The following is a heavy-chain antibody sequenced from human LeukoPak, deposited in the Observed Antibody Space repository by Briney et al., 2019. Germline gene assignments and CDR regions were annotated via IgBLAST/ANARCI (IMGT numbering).Heavy chain of an antibody. Sequence: GGPLRLSCAASGFIIRSYPMHWVRQAPGKGLERVAVVSYDGSGENYADSVNGRFTISRDNSKNTLYLQMNSLRAEDTAVFYCARDGVGTAFDLWGQGTMVTVSS. CDR2: VSYDGSGE. CDR3: ARDGVGTAFDL. J-gene: IGHJ3*01. V-gene: IGHV3-30*01. CDR1: GFIIRSYP. D-gene: IGHD1-26*01.